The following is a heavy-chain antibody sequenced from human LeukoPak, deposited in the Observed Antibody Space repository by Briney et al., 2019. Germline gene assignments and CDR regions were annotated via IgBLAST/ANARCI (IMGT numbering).Heavy chain of an antibody. Sequence: WASVKVSCRASGYTFTSYGISWVRQAPGQGLEWMGWISAYNGNTNYAQKLQGRVTMTTDTSTSTAYMELRSLRSDDTAVYYCARGLVVPAAMLLDYWGQGTLVTVSS. V-gene: IGHV1-18*01. CDR2: ISAYNGNT. D-gene: IGHD2-2*01. J-gene: IGHJ4*02. CDR3: ARGLVVPAAMLLDY. CDR1: GYTFTSYG.